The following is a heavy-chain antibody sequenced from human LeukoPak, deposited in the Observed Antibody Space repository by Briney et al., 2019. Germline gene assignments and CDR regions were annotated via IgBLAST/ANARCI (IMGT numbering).Heavy chain of an antibody. J-gene: IGHJ6*02. CDR3: ARDQLVVVPAAREFYYYGMDV. Sequence: GRSLRLSCAASGFTFSSYGMHWVRQAPGKGLEWVAVISYDGSNKYYADSVKGRFTISRDNSKNTLYLQMNSLRAEDTAVYYCARDQLVVVPAAREFYYYGMDVWGQGTTVTVSS. CDR2: ISYDGSNK. V-gene: IGHV3-30*03. CDR1: GFTFSSYG. D-gene: IGHD2-2*01.